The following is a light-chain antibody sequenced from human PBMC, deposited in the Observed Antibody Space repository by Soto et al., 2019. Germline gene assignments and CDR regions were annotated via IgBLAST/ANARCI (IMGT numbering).Light chain of an antibody. CDR2: GVS. V-gene: IGKV1-12*01. Sequence: DIHMTQSPSTLSGSVGDRGTITCRASQSFSSWVAWYQQKPGKAPKLLIYGVSSLKGGVPSRFSGSGSGTDFTLTISSLQPEDFATYYCQQANSFPWTFGQGTKVDIK. CDR1: QSFSSW. J-gene: IGKJ1*01. CDR3: QQANSFPWT.